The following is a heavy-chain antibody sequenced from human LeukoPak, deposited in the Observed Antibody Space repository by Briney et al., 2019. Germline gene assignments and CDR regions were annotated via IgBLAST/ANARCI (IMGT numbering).Heavy chain of an antibody. V-gene: IGHV4-34*01. CDR1: GGSFSGYY. CDR3: ARQDAKGVTPWVFDC. D-gene: IGHD2-21*02. CDR2: INHSGST. Sequence: SETLSLTCAVYGGSFSGYYWSWIRQPPGKGLEWIGEINHSGSTNYNPSLKSRVTISVDTSKNQFSLKLSSVTAADTAVYYCARQDAKGVTPWVFDCWGQGTLVTVSS. J-gene: IGHJ4*02.